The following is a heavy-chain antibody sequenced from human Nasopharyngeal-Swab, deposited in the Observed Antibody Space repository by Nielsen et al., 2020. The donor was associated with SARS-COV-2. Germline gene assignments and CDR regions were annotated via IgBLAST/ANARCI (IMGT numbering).Heavy chain of an antibody. D-gene: IGHD5-18*01. CDR2: INPSGGST. Sequence: ASVKVSCKASGYTFTNHFMHWVRQAPEQGLEWMGMINPSGGSTGYAQNFQGRVTVTRDTSTSTVYMELSSLSSEDTAVYYCARGYSYGLAYWGQGTLVTVSP. V-gene: IGHV1-46*01. CDR3: ARGYSYGLAY. J-gene: IGHJ4*02. CDR1: GYTFTNHF.